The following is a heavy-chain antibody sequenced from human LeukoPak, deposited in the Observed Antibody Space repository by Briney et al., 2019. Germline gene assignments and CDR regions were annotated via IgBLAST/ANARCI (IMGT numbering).Heavy chain of an antibody. J-gene: IGHJ5*02. D-gene: IGHD1-14*01. Sequence: SETLSLTCTVSGGSISSYYWSWIRQPPGKGLEWIGYVWYSGTTKYNPSLKSRVTISVGTSKNQFSLKLNYVTAADTAVYYCAKGGPEASAGLTWFDPWGQGTRVTVSS. V-gene: IGHV4-59*01. CDR1: GGSISSYY. CDR2: VWYSGTT. CDR3: AKGGPEASAGLTWFDP.